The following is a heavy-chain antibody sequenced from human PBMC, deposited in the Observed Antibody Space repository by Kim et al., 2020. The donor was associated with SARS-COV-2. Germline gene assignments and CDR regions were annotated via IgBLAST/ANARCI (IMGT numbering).Heavy chain of an antibody. V-gene: IGHV4-39*01. CDR1: GGSISSSSFF. Sequence: SETLSLTCTVSGGSISSSSFFWGWIRQPPGKGLEWIGSIYYSGSTYYNPSLKSRVTISVDMSKNQFSLKLSSVTAADTAVYHCATLHDSSGYYPFSWDYWGQGTLVTVSS. CDR3: ATLHDSSGYYPFSWDY. CDR2: IYYSGST. D-gene: IGHD3-22*01. J-gene: IGHJ4*02.